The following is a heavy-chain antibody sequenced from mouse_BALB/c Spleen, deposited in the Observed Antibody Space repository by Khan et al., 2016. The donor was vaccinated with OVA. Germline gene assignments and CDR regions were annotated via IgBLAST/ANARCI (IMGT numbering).Heavy chain of an antibody. D-gene: IGHD4-1*01. CDR2: INPDNDGT. CDR1: GYTFTNYV. J-gene: IGHJ3*01. V-gene: IGHV1S136*01. Sequence: MQLEESGPELVKPGASVKMSCKASGYTFTNYVIHWVKQKPGQGLEWIGYINPDNDGTRFNENFKGKATLTSDKSSSTAYMELSSLTSEDSAVYYCAREASIWDFSFAYWGQGTLVTVSA. CDR3: AREASIWDFSFAY.